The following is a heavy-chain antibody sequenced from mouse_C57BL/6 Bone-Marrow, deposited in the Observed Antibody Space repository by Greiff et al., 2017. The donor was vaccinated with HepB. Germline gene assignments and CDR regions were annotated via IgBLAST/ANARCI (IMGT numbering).Heavy chain of an antibody. CDR2: IRNKANGYTT. J-gene: IGHJ4*01. Sequence: EVQGVESGGGSVQPGGSLSLSCAASGFTFTDYYMSWVRQPPGKALEWLGFIRNKANGYTTEYSASVKGRFTISRDNSQSILYLQMNALRAEDSATYYCARSLTTNYAMDYWGQGTSVTVSS. V-gene: IGHV7-3*01. CDR1: GFTFTDYY. D-gene: IGHD1-1*01. CDR3: ARSLTTNYAMDY.